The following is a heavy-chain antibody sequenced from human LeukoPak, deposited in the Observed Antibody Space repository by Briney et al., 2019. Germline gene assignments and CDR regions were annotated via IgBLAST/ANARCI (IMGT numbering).Heavy chain of an antibody. CDR1: GYTFTGYY. J-gene: IGHJ4*02. CDR3: ARAQWLVGGLDY. D-gene: IGHD6-19*01. V-gene: IGHV1-2*02. Sequence: ASVKVSCKASGYTFTGYYMHWVRQAPGQGLEWMGWINPNSGGTNYAQKFQGRVTMTRDTSISTAYMELSRLRSDDTAVYYCARAQWLVGGLDYWGQGTLVTVSS. CDR2: INPNSGGT.